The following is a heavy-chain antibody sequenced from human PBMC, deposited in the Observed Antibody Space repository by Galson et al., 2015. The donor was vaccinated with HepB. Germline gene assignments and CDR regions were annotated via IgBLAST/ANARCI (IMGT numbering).Heavy chain of an antibody. Sequence: SVKVSCKAFGYTFTSHGISWVRQAPGQGLEWVGWISTYNGNTRYAQKLQGRVTMTTDTSTITAYMELRSLRSDDTAVYYCARAASEYHSGWLRWDGDLYYLDYWGQGTLVTVPS. V-gene: IGHV1-18*01. CDR1: GYTFTSHG. CDR3: ARAASEYHSGWLRWDGDLYYLDY. D-gene: IGHD6-19*01. CDR2: ISTYNGNT. J-gene: IGHJ4*02.